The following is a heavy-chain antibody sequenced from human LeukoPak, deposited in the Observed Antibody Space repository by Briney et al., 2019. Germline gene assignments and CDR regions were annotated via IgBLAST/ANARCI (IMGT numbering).Heavy chain of an antibody. Sequence: SGTLSLTCTVSGGSVSSGSYYWSWIRQPPGKRLEWIGYIYYSGSTNYNPSLKSRVTISVDTSKNQFSLKLSSVTAADTAVYYCARADPVRYFDYWGQGTLVTVSS. V-gene: IGHV4-61*01. CDR2: IYYSGST. CDR3: ARADPVRYFDY. CDR1: GGSVSSGSYY. J-gene: IGHJ4*02.